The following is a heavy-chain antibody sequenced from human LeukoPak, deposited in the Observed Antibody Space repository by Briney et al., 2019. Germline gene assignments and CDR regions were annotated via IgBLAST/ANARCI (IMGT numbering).Heavy chain of an antibody. CDR1: GYTFTSYG. V-gene: IGHV1-18*01. J-gene: IGHJ6*03. CDR3: ARGDSSSWPYYYYYYMDV. D-gene: IGHD6-13*01. Sequence: ASVKVSCKASGYTFTSYGISWVRQAPGQGLEWMGWISAYNGNTNYAQKLQGRVTMTTDTSTSTAYMELRSLRSDDTAVYYCARGDSSSWPYYYYYYMDVWGKGTTVTISS. CDR2: ISAYNGNT.